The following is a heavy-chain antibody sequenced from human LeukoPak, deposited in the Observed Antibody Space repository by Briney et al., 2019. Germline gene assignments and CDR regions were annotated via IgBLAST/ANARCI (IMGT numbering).Heavy chain of an antibody. CDR3: ARDRAWNYFDY. CDR2: ISNDGSRK. V-gene: IGHV3-30*03. Sequence: GGSLRLSCAASGFTFSSSGMHWVRQAPGKGLEWVAIISNDGSRKYYAHSVEGRFTISRDNSKNTLYLQMDSLRAEDTAVYYCARDRAWNYFDYWGQGTLVTVSS. CDR1: GFTFSSSG. D-gene: IGHD3-3*01. J-gene: IGHJ4*02.